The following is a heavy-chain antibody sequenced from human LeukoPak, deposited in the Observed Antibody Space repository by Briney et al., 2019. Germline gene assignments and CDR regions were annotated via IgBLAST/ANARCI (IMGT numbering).Heavy chain of an antibody. D-gene: IGHD3-9*01. CDR3: ARGSPYYDILTGYSYYYYYYYMDV. J-gene: IGHJ6*03. CDR2: IIPIFGTA. V-gene: IGHV1-69*05. Sequence: ASVKVSCKASGGTFNSYAISWVRQAPGQGLEWMGGIIPIFGTANYAQKFQGRVTITTDESTSTAYMEPSSLRSEDTAVYYCARGSPYYDILTGYSYYYYYYYMDVWGKGTTVTVSS. CDR1: GGTFNSYA.